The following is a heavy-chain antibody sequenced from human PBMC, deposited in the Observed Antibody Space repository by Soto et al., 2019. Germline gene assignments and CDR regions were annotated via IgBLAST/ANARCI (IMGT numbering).Heavy chain of an antibody. CDR3: AKDYGDYSYGMDV. V-gene: IGHV3-30*18. CDR1: GFTFSRCG. CDR2: ISYDGSHK. Sequence: QVQLVESGGGVVQPGRSLRLSCAASGFTFSRCGMNWVRQAPGQGLEWVAVISYDGSHKYYADSVKGRFTISRDNSKNTLYLQMNSLRAEDTAVYYCAKDYGDYSYGMDVWGQGTTVTVSS. D-gene: IGHD4-17*01. J-gene: IGHJ6*02.